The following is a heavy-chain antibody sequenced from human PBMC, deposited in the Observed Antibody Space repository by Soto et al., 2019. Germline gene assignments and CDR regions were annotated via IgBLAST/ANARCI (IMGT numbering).Heavy chain of an antibody. Sequence: ASVKVSCKASGYTFTGYYMHWVRQAPGQGLEWMGWTNPNSGGTNYAQKFQGRVTMTRDTSISTAYMELSRLRSDDTAVYYCAVELELRVNYYYYGMDVWGQGTTVTVSS. CDR3: AVELELRVNYYYYGMDV. V-gene: IGHV1-2*02. D-gene: IGHD1-7*01. CDR2: TNPNSGGT. CDR1: GYTFTGYY. J-gene: IGHJ6*02.